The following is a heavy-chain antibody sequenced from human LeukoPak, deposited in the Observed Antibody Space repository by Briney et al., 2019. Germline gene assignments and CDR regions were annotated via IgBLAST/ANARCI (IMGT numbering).Heavy chain of an antibody. D-gene: IGHD3-3*01. CDR2: ISGSGGST. CDR3: AKIGRSYDFWTGYYEEEVDYMDV. J-gene: IGHJ6*03. CDR1: GFTFSSYG. Sequence: GGSLRLSCAASGFTFSSYGMSWVRQAPGKGLEWVSAISGSGGSTYYADSVKGRFTISRDNSKNTLYLQMNSLRAEDTAVYYCAKIGRSYDFWTGYYEEEVDYMDVWGKGTTITVSS. V-gene: IGHV3-23*01.